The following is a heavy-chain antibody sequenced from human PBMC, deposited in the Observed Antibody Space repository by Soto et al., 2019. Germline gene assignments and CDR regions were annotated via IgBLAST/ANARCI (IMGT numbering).Heavy chain of an antibody. D-gene: IGHD3-10*01. CDR2: VTVTGGST. Sequence: EVEMLESGGGLVQPGGSLRLSCAASAISFNTYGVTWVRQAPGKGLEWVSTVTVTGGSTYYADSVKGRFTISRDRSNYTVSPLLNSLRVEDTAIYYCAGQRSPEGWFDPWGQGTLVTVSS. J-gene: IGHJ5*02. V-gene: IGHV3-23*01. CDR3: AGQRSPEGWFDP. CDR1: AISFNTYG.